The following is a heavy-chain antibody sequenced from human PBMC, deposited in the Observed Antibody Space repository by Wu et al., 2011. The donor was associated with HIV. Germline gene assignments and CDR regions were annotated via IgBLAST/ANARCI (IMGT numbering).Heavy chain of an antibody. J-gene: IGHJ4*02. CDR2: ISAYTGDT. V-gene: IGHV1-18*01. CDR1: GYTFTSYG. Sequence: QVQLVQSGTEVKKPGASVKVSCKASGYTFTSYGINWVRQAPGQGLEWMGWISAYTGDTSYAQKLQGRLTMTTDTSTSTAYMELRSLRSDDTAVYYCARDRPYCSSTSCSGVWGQETRGHRLL. D-gene: IGHD2-2*01. CDR3: ARDRPYCSSTSCSGV.